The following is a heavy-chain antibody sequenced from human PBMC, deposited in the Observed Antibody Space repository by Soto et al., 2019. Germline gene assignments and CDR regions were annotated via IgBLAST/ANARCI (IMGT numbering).Heavy chain of an antibody. V-gene: IGHV2-5*02. J-gene: IGHJ4*02. CDR2: IYWDDDK. CDR3: AHCTYYYDSSGYRRWDY. Sequence: SGPTLVNPTQTLTLTCTFSGFSLSTSGVGVGWIRQPPGKALEWLALIYWDDDKRYSPSLKSRLTITKDTSKNQVVLTMTNMDPVDTATYYCAHCTYYYDSSGYRRWDYWGQGTLVTVSS. D-gene: IGHD3-22*01. CDR1: GFSLSTSGVG.